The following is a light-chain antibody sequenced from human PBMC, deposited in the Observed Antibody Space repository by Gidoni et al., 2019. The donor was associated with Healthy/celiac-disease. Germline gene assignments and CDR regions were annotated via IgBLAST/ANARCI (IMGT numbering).Light chain of an antibody. CDR2: KES. Sequence: DIQITQSTSTLSSSVGDRVTITCRASQSISSWLAWYQQKPGKAPKLLIYKESSLESGVPSRFSGSGSGTEFNLTISRLQPDDFANYYCQQYNSYPWTFGQGTKVEIK. CDR1: QSISSW. J-gene: IGKJ1*01. V-gene: IGKV1-5*03. CDR3: QQYNSYPWT.